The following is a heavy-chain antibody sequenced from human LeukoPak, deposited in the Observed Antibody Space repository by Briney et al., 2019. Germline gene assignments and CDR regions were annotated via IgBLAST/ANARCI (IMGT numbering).Heavy chain of an antibody. J-gene: IGHJ6*02. D-gene: IGHD1-26*01. CDR2: IYYSGST. Sequence: SETLSLTCTVSGGSISSYYWSWIRQPPGKGLEGIGYIYYSGSTNYNPSLKSRVTISVDTSKNQFSLKLSSVTAADTAVYYCARHVGGSYYGMDVWGQGTTVTVSS. CDR3: ARHVGGSYYGMDV. V-gene: IGHV4-59*08. CDR1: GGSISSYY.